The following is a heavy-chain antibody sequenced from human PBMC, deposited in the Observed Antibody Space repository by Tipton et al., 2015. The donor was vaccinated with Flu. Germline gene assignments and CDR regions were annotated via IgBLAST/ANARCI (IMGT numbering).Heavy chain of an antibody. CDR2: IYHTGST. V-gene: IGHV4-38-2*01. CDR3: ARHPTYYSDSSGAFDI. D-gene: IGHD3-22*01. J-gene: IGHJ3*02. Sequence: TLSLTCSVSDYSIVSEYYWGWVRQTPGKGLEWIGNIYHTGSTYYNPSLRGRVTILVDRSKNQFSLKLSSVTAADTAVYYCARHPTYYSDSSGAFDIWGPGKMVTVSS. CDR1: DYSIVSEYY.